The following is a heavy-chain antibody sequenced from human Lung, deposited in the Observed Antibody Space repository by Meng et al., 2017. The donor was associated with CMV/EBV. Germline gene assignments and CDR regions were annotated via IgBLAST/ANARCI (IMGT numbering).Heavy chain of an antibody. Sequence: SETLSLXCTVPGASIDSDNYYWSWIRQPPGKGLEWIAYIYYSGSSFYNPSLKSRVTISLNMSKNQFSLYLSSVTAADTAVYDCARADYYNLMDSWGQGTTVTVSS. CDR3: ARADYYNLMDS. V-gene: IGHV4-30-4*08. J-gene: IGHJ6*02. CDR1: GASIDSDNYY. CDR2: IYYSGSS.